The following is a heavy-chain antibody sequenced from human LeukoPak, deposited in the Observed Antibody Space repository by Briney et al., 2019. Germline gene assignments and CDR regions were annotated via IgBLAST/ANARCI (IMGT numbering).Heavy chain of an antibody. CDR2: IYFRGST. V-gene: IGHV4-39*07. CDR3: ARSYSYGPYYFDS. D-gene: IGHD5-18*01. CDR1: GGSISSSNYS. Sequence: SETLSLTCTVSGGSISSSNYSWGWIRQPPGKGLEWIGSIYFRGSTYYNPSLKSRVTISVDTSKNQFSLKLRSVTAADTAVYYCARSYSYGPYYFDSWGQGTLVTVSS. J-gene: IGHJ4*02.